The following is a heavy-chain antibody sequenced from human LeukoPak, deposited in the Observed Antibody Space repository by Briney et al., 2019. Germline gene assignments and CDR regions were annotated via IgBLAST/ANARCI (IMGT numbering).Heavy chain of an antibody. V-gene: IGHV3-21*01. D-gene: IGHD6-13*01. CDR1: GFTFSSYS. J-gene: IGHJ3*02. CDR3: ARDLPIAAAGDPDAFDI. CDR2: ISSSSSYI. Sequence: GGSLRLSCAASGFTFSSYSMNWVRQAPGKGLEWVSSISSSSSYIYYADSVKGRFTISRDNATNTLYLQMNSLRAEDTAVYYCARDLPIAAAGDPDAFDIWGQGTMVTVSS.